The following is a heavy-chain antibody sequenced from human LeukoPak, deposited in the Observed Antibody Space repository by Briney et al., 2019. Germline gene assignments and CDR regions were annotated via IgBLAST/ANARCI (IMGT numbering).Heavy chain of an antibody. D-gene: IGHD2/OR15-2a*01. Sequence: PGGSLRLSCTASGFTFSSYAMYWVRQAPGKGLEYVSAISYNWVSTYHANSVKGRFTISRDNSKNTLYLQMNSLRAEDTAVYYCAKDQRFALSNYDYWGQGTLVTVSS. J-gene: IGHJ4*02. CDR3: AKDQRFALSNYDY. V-gene: IGHV3-64*04. CDR2: ISYNWVST. CDR1: GFTFSSYA.